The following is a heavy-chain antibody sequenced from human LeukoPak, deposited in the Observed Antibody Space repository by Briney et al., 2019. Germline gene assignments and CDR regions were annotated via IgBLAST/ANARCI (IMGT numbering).Heavy chain of an antibody. V-gene: IGHV3-48*01. Sequence: PGGSLRLXCAASRFTFSRYSMNWVRQAPGKGLEWVSYISSSSSTMYYADSVKGRFTISRDSAKNSLYLQMNSLRVEDTAVYYCARDPYSGYDLQAFDYWGQGTLVTVSS. CDR3: ARDPYSGYDLQAFDY. CDR2: ISSSSSTM. CDR1: RFTFSRYS. D-gene: IGHD5-12*01. J-gene: IGHJ4*02.